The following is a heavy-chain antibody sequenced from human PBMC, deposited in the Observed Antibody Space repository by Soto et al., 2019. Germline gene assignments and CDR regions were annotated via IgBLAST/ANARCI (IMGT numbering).Heavy chain of an antibody. Sequence: SETLSLTCTVSGGSISSNNIYWDWIRQPPGKGLEWIGNIFHTGSTNYSPSLKTRVTISVDTSKNLFSLRLSSVTAADTAVYYCARRPQNYGVDVWGQGTTVTAP. CDR3: ARRPQNYGVDV. CDR1: GGSISSNNIY. CDR2: IFHTGST. J-gene: IGHJ6*02. V-gene: IGHV4-39*01.